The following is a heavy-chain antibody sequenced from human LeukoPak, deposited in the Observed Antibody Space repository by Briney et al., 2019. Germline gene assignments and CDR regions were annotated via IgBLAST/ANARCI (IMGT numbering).Heavy chain of an antibody. Sequence: ASVKVSCKASAYTFTSYGISWVRQAPGQGLEGVGWISAYNGNTNYAQKLQGRVTMTTDTSTSTAYMELRSLRSDGTAVYYCARDSFPLISAGYFDYWGQGTLVTVSS. J-gene: IGHJ4*02. CDR2: ISAYNGNT. V-gene: IGHV1-18*01. D-gene: IGHD6-13*01. CDR3: ARDSFPLISAGYFDY. CDR1: AYTFTSYG.